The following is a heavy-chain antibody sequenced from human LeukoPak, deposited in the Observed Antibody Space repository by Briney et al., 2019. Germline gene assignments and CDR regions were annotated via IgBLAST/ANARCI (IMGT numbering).Heavy chain of an antibody. J-gene: IGHJ4*02. Sequence: GASVKVSCTASGYTFTSYGISWVRQAPGQGLERMGWISAYNGNTNYAQKLQGRVTMTTDTSTSTAYMELRSLRSDDTAVYYCARETDSYDFWSGYYSEGYFDYWGQGTLVTVSS. CDR3: ARETDSYDFWSGYYSEGYFDY. V-gene: IGHV1-18*01. CDR2: ISAYNGNT. CDR1: GYTFTSYG. D-gene: IGHD3-3*01.